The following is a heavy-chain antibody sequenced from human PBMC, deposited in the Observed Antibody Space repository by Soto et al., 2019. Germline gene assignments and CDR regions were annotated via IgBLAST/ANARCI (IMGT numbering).Heavy chain of an antibody. CDR1: GYTFTSYD. CDR2: MNPNSGNT. Sequence: ASVKVSCKASGYTFTSYDINWVRQATGQGLEWMGWMNPNSGNTGYAQKFQGRVTMTRNTSISTAYMELSSLRSEDTAVYYCARGQVVVVPAAIPIDYYYYMDVWGKGTTVTVSS. D-gene: IGHD2-2*01. J-gene: IGHJ6*03. V-gene: IGHV1-8*01. CDR3: ARGQVVVVPAAIPIDYYYYMDV.